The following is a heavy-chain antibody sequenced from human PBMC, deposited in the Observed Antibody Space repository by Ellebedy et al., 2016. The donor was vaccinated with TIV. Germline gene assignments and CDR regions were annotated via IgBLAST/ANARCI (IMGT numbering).Heavy chain of an antibody. CDR1: GGSISSYY. J-gene: IGHJ6*02. Sequence: SETLSLTCTVSGGSISSYYWSWIRQPPGKGLEWIGYIYYSGSTNYNASLKSRVTVSVEKSKNQFSLKLRSVTAADTAVYYCARKVILYSDISGRRGDFYYYGVDVWGQGTTVTVSS. D-gene: IGHD2/OR15-2a*01. CDR2: IYYSGST. CDR3: ARKVILYSDISGRRGDFYYYGVDV. V-gene: IGHV4-59*12.